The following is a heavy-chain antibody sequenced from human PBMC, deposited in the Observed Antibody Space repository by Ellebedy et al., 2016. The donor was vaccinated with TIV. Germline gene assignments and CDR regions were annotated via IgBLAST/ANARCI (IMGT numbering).Heavy chain of an antibody. CDR3: ARGGGCGRGDCWAFDY. CDR1: GFTLSTHW. CDR2: IKQDGSVQ. Sequence: GESLKISCAASGFTLSTHWMSWVRQAPGKGLEWVASIKQDGSVQFYVNSVRGRFTISRDNSKTSTYLQMNSLSAEDTAVYYCARGGGCGRGDCWAFDYWGQGTLVTVSS. J-gene: IGHJ4*02. D-gene: IGHD2-21*02. V-gene: IGHV3-7*01.